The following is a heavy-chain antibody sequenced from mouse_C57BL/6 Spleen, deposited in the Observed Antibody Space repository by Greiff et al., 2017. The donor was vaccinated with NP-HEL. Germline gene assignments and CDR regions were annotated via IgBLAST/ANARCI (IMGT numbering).Heavy chain of an antibody. V-gene: IGHV1-62-2*01. CDR1: GYTFTEYT. Sequence: QVQLKESGAELVKPGASVKLSCKASGYTFTEYTIHWVKQRSGQGLEWIGWFYPGSGSIKYNEKFKDTATLTADKSSSTVYMELSRLTSEDSAVYFCARHEDPYYGSRDAMDYWGQGTSVTVSS. D-gene: IGHD1-1*01. CDR3: ARHEDPYYGSRDAMDY. J-gene: IGHJ4*01. CDR2: FYPGSGSI.